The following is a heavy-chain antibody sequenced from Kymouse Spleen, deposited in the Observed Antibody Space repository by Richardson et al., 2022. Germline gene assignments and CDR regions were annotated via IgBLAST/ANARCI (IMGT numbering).Heavy chain of an antibody. CDR1: GFTFSSYG. V-gene: IGHV3-30*18. D-gene: IGHD3-10*01. CDR3: AKESITMVRGVTPFDY. CDR2: ISYDGSNK. Sequence: QVQLVESGGGVVQPGRSLRLSCAASGFTFSSYGMHWVRQAPGKGLEWVAVISYDGSNKYYADSVKGRFTISRDNSKNTLYLQMNSLRAEDTAVYYCAKESITMVRGVTPFDYWGQGTLVTVSS. J-gene: IGHJ4*02.